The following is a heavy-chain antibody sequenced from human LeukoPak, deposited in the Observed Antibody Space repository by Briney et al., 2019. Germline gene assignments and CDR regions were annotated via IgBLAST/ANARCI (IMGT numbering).Heavy chain of an antibody. V-gene: IGHV3-21*01. Sequence: GGSLRLSCAASGFTFSSYSMNWVRQAPGKGLEWVSSISSSSSYIYYADSVKGRFTVSRDIAKNSLYLQMNSLRAEDTAVYYCARGYCSSTSCYYYFDYWGQGTLVTVSS. J-gene: IGHJ4*02. CDR2: ISSSSSYI. CDR3: ARGYCSSTSCYYYFDY. CDR1: GFTFSSYS. D-gene: IGHD2-2*01.